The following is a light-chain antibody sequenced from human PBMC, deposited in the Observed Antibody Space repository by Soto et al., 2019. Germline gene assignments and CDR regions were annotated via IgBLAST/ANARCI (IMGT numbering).Light chain of an antibody. CDR1: HPISTW. CDR3: HQYKSFSFT. J-gene: IGKJ2*01. Sequence: DIQMTQSPSTLSASVGDRVTVTCRASHPISTWLAWYQQKPGKAPKLLIYDASILERGVPTRFGASGFETEFTLTIDGLQPDDFATYFCHQYKSFSFTFSQGTRVEI. CDR2: DAS. V-gene: IGKV1-5*01.